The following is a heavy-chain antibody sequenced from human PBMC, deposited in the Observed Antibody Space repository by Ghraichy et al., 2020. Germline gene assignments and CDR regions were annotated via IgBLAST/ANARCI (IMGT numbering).Heavy chain of an antibody. D-gene: IGHD3-22*01. CDR3: ARHNYYDSSGYYFGDAFDI. Sequence: ASVKVSCKASGYTFTSYGISWVRQAPGQGLEWMGWISAYNGNTNYAQKLQGRVTMTTDTSTSTAYMELRSLRSDDTAVYYCARHNYYDSSGYYFGDAFDIWCQGTMDTVSS. V-gene: IGHV1-18*01. J-gene: IGHJ3*02. CDR2: ISAYNGNT. CDR1: GYTFTSYG.